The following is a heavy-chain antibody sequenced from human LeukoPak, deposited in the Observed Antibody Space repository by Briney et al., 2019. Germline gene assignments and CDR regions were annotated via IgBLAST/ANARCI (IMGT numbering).Heavy chain of an antibody. CDR1: GFRVSDYY. Sequence: SGGSLRLSCAVSGFRVSDYYMSWVRQAPGKGLEWVGLIRDSGEAFYADFARGRFAISRDESENTLYLQMNSLRVEDTAVYFCARDRAANQDWVEFDPWGQGTPVIASS. V-gene: IGHV3-66*03. CDR2: IRDSGEA. D-gene: IGHD3/OR15-3a*01. J-gene: IGHJ5*02. CDR3: ARDRAANQDWVEFDP.